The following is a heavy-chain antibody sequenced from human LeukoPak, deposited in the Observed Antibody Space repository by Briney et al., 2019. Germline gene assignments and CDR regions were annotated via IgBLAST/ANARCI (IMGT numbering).Heavy chain of an antibody. D-gene: IGHD5/OR15-5a*01. J-gene: IGHJ4*02. CDR2: IYHSGST. CDR1: GYSISSGYY. CDR3: ARDLGYGVHDY. V-gene: IGHV4-38-2*02. Sequence: SETLSLTCVVSGYSISSGYYWGWVRPPPGKGLEWIGRIYHSGSTYYIPSLKSRLTISVDTSKNQFSLKLSSVTAAETAIYYCARDLGYGVHDYWGQGTLVTVSS.